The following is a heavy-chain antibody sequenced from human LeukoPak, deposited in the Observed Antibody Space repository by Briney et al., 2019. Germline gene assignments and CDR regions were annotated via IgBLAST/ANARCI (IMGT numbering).Heavy chain of an antibody. CDR1: GGSFSGYY. CDR3: ARGHGGSYYFDH. J-gene: IGHJ4*02. Sequence: PSETLSFTCAVYGGSFSGYYWSWIRQPPGKGLDWIGEIIHSGGTNYNPSLKSRVTISVDTSKNQFSLNLNSINAADTAVYYCARGHGGSYYFDHWGQGTLVTVSS. CDR2: IIHSGGT. D-gene: IGHD1-26*01. V-gene: IGHV4-34*01.